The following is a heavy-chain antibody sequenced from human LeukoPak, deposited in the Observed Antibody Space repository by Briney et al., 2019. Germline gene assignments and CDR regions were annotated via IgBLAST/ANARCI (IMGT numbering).Heavy chain of an antibody. J-gene: IGHJ4*02. CDR1: GFTFSIYS. D-gene: IGHD6-19*01. V-gene: IGHV3-48*01. CDR3: VREGAVAGTRVYYFDY. Sequence: PGGSLRLSCGASGFTFSIYSMNWVRQAPGKGLEWVSYIGSSGDTMYYADSVKGRFTISRDNAKNSLYLQMNSLRAEDTAVYYCVREGAVAGTRVYYFDYWGQGTLVTVSS. CDR2: IGSSGDTM.